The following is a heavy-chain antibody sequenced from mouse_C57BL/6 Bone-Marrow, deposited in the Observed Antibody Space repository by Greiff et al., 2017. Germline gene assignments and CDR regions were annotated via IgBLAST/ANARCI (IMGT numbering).Heavy chain of an antibody. D-gene: IGHD4-1*01. CDR3: TKPKLGRGMDY. CDR2: IYPGNSDT. J-gene: IGHJ4*01. CDR1: GYTFTSYW. V-gene: IGHV1-5*01. Sequence: EVQLQQSGTVLARPGASVKMSCKTSGYTFTSYWMHWVKQRPGQGLEWIGAIYPGNSDTSYNQKFKGKAKLTAVTSASTAYMELSSLTNEDSAVYYGTKPKLGRGMDYWGQGTSVTVSS.